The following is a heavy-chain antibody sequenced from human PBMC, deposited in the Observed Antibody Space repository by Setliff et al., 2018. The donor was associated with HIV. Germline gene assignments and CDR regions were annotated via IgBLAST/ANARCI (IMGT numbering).Heavy chain of an antibody. V-gene: IGHV3-72*01. D-gene: IGHD2-21*01. CDR2: TRNKANTYTT. CDR3: VRVISGGAFDI. CDR1: GFTFSDYY. J-gene: IGHJ3*02. Sequence: PGGSLRLSCAASGFTFSDYYMDWVRQAPGKGLEWVGRTRNKANTYTTKYAASVKGRFTISRDDSQNSLYLQMNSLKTEDTAVYYCVRVISGGAFDIRGQGTKVTVSS.